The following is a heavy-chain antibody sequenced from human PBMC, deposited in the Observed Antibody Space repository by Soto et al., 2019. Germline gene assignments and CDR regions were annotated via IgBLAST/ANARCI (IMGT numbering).Heavy chain of an antibody. V-gene: IGHV3-74*01. CDR1: GFTFSSYW. CDR2: INSDGSST. J-gene: IGHJ4*02. Sequence: EVQLVESGGGLVQPGGSLRLSCAASGFTFSSYWMHWVRQAPGTGLEWVSRINSDGSSTSYADSVKGRFTISRDNAKNTLYLQMNSLRAEDTAVYYCAVAVAGPTAIGYWGQGTLVTVSS. CDR3: AVAVAGPTAIGY. D-gene: IGHD6-19*01.